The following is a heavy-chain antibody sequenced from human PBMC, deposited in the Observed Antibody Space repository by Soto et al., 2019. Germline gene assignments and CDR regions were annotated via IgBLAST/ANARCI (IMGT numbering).Heavy chain of an antibody. J-gene: IGHJ4*02. D-gene: IGHD2-8*02. V-gene: IGHV4-34*01. CDR1: GGSISGYY. CDR3: ARDKITGLFDY. CDR2: INHSGST. Sequence: PSETLSLTCAVYGGSISGYYWTWIRQPPGTGLEWIGEINHSGSTNYNPSLKSRVTISVDTSKNQFSLKLTSVTAADTAVYYCARDKITGLFDYWGQRTLVTVS.